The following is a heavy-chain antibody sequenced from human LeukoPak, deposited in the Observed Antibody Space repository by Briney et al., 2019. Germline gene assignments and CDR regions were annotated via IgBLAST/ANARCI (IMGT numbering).Heavy chain of an antibody. CDR3: ARDPSSSTTFY. CDR1: GFTVSSNY. V-gene: IGHV3-21*01. J-gene: IGHJ4*02. Sequence: PGGSLRLSCAASGFTVSSNYMTWVRQAPGKGLEWVSSISSSSSYIYYADSVKGRFTISRDNAKNSLYLQMNSLRAEDTAVYYCARDPSSSTTFYWGQGTLVTVSS. D-gene: IGHD3-16*01. CDR2: ISSSSSYI.